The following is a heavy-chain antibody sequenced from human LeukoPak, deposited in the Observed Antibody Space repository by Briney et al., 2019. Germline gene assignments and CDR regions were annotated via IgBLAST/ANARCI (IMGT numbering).Heavy chain of an antibody. D-gene: IGHD6-25*01. CDR2: ISGSGGST. V-gene: IGHV3-23*01. J-gene: IGHJ4*02. CDR3: AKCPRGSAHDFDY. Sequence: GGSLRLSWAASGFTFSSYAMSWVRQAPGKGLEWVSGISGSGGSTYYADSVKGRFSISRDNSKNTVYLQMNSLRAEDTAVYYCAKCPRGSAHDFDYWGQGTLVTVSS. CDR1: GFTFSSYA.